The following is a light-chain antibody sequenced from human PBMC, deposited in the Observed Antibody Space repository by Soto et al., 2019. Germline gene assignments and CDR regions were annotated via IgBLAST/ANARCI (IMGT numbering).Light chain of an antibody. Sequence: DIQMTQSPSTLSASVGDRATITCRASQSISRWLAWYQHKPGKAPKLLIYDASSLESGVPSRYSGSGSGTEFTITITSLHADDFATYYRQQYHSYHTFGQGTNLEIK. J-gene: IGKJ2*01. CDR1: QSISRW. V-gene: IGKV1-5*01. CDR3: QQYHSYHT. CDR2: DAS.